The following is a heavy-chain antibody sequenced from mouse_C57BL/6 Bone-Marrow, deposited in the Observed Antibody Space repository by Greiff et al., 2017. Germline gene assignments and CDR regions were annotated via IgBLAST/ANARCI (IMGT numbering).Heavy chain of an antibody. D-gene: IGHD3-2*02. Sequence: VQLQESGAELVRPGASVKLSCKASGYTFPDYYINWVKQRPGQGLEWIARIYPGSGNTYYNEKFKGKATLTAEKSSSTAYMQLSSLTSEDSAVYFCARGLRLPDYWGQGTTLTVSS. CDR2: IYPGSGNT. J-gene: IGHJ2*01. V-gene: IGHV1-76*01. CDR1: GYTFPDYY. CDR3: ARGLRLPDY.